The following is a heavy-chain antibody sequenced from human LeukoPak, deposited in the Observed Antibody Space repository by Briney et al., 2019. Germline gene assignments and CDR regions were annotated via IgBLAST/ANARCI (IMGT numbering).Heavy chain of an antibody. D-gene: IGHD7-27*01. CDR3: ARVLYWGSGDY. V-gene: IGHV1-46*01. CDR1: GYTFTSYY. CDR2: INPSGGST. J-gene: IGHJ4*02. Sequence: GASVKVSCKASGYTFTSYYMHWVRQAPGQGLEWMGIINPSGGSTSYAQKFQGRVTMTRDTSTSTAYMELSRLRSDDTAVYYCARVLYWGSGDYWGQGTLVTVSS.